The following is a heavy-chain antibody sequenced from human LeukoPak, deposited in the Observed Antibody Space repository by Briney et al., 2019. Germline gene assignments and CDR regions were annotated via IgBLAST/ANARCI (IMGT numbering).Heavy chain of an antibody. CDR2: MIPILGIA. D-gene: IGHD3-22*01. J-gene: IGHJ4*02. V-gene: IGHV1-69*04. Sequence: SLGKASCKSSRRIFRRYVITGVRQSAGQGGEGMGRMIPILGIANYAQKFQGRVTITADKSTSTAYMELNSLRSEDTAVYYCARPPSDTRGKTLDCWGQGTLVTVSS. CDR3: ARPPSDTRGKTLDC. CDR1: RRIFRRYV.